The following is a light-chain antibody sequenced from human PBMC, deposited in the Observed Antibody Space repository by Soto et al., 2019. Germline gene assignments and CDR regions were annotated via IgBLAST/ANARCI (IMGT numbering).Light chain of an antibody. V-gene: IGKV1-5*01. Sequence: IQMTHSPSTLSASFGDRVTITCRASQSISKYLAWYQHKPRKAPKLLIYDVSSLESGAPSRFSGSGSGTEFTLTISSLQPDDFATYYCQQYNSFSWTFGQGTKVDIK. J-gene: IGKJ1*01. CDR1: QSISKY. CDR3: QQYNSFSWT. CDR2: DVS.